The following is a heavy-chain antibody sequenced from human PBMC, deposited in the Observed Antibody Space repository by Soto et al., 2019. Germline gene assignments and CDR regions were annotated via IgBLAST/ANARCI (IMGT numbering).Heavy chain of an antibody. CDR2: INHSGST. CDR3: ARGPLYYDFWSGPRGNGMDV. J-gene: IGHJ6*02. V-gene: IGHV4-34*01. CDR1: GGSFSGYY. D-gene: IGHD3-3*01. Sequence: PSETLSLTCAVYGGSFSGYYWSWIRQPPGKGLEWIGEINHSGSTNYNPSLKSRVTISVDTSKNQFSLKLSSVTAADTAVYYCARGPLYYDFWSGPRGNGMDVWGQGTTVTVSS.